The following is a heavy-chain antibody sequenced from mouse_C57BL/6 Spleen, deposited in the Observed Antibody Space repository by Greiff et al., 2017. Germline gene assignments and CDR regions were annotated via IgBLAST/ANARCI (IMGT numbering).Heavy chain of an antibody. CDR1: GYAFSSYW. CDR2: IYPGDGDT. V-gene: IGHV1-80*01. CDR3: ARGGGSSGYVGYAMDY. D-gene: IGHD3-2*02. Sequence: VQRVESGAELVKPGASVKISCKASGYAFSSYWMNWVKQRPGKGLEWIGQIYPGDGDTNYNGKFKGKATLTADKSSSTAYMQLSSLTSEDSAVYFCARGGGSSGYVGYAMDYWGQGTSVTVSS. J-gene: IGHJ4*01.